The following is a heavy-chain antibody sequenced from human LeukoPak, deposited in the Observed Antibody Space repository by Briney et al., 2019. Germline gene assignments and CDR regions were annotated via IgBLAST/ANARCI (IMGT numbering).Heavy chain of an antibody. J-gene: IGHJ4*02. CDR3: ARLLGDDSSGYYYDVKLDY. CDR2: INHSGST. V-gene: IGHV4-34*01. CDR1: GGSFSGYY. D-gene: IGHD3-22*01. Sequence: PSETLSLTCAVYGGSFSGYYWSWIRQPPGKGLERIGEINHSGSTNYNPSLKSRVTISVDTSKNQFSLKLSSVTAADTAVYYCARLLGDDSSGYYYDVKLDYWGQGTLVTVSS.